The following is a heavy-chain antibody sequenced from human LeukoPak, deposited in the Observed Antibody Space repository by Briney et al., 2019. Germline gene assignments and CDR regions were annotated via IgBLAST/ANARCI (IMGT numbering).Heavy chain of an antibody. J-gene: IGHJ6*03. CDR2: IYHSGST. V-gene: IGHV4-38-2*02. Sequence: SETLSLTCSVSGYSISSGYYWGWIRQPPGKGLEWIGIIYHSGSTYYNPSLKSRVTLSVDTSKNQFSLKVTSVTAADTAVYYCARTYDSPGYYSPDYYYMDVWGKGTTVTISS. CDR3: ARTYDSPGYYSPDYYYMDV. D-gene: IGHD3-22*01. CDR1: GYSISSGYY.